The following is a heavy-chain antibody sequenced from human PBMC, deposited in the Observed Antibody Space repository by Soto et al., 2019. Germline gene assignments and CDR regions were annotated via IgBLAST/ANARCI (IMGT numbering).Heavy chain of an antibody. CDR3: AWVVSRAPSDY. CDR1: GCSISSYY. Sequence: AETLSLTCTVSGCSISSYYWSWIRQPPGKGLEWIGYIYNSGSNNYNPSLKSRVTISVEKSKNQFSMKLLSVTAADTAVYYCAWVVSRAPSDYWGQGTMVTVSS. V-gene: IGHV4-59*01. J-gene: IGHJ4*02. CDR2: IYNSGSN. D-gene: IGHD2-15*01.